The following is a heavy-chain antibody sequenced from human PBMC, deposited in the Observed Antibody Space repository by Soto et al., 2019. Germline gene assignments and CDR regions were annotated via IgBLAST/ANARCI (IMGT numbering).Heavy chain of an antibody. V-gene: IGHV1-2*02. CDR3: ARGGKIRDGYKYYFDY. D-gene: IGHD5-12*01. CDR1: GYTFTGYY. Sequence: QVQLVQSGAEVKKPGASVKVSCKASGYTFTGYYMHWVRQAPGQGLEWMGWINPNSGGTNYAQKFQGRVTMTRDTSISTAYMEMSRLRSDDTAVYYCARGGKIRDGYKYYFDYWGQGTLVTVSS. CDR2: INPNSGGT. J-gene: IGHJ4*02.